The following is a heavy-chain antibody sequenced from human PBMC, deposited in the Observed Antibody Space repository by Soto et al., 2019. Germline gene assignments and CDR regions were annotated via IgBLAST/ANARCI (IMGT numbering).Heavy chain of an antibody. V-gene: IGHV4-31*03. CDR2: IYYSGST. D-gene: IGHD2-8*01. J-gene: IGHJ4*02. CDR3: ARVGYCTNGVCYTPSDY. CDR1: GGSISSGNYY. Sequence: QVQLQESGPGLVKPSQTLSLTCTVSGGSISSGNYYWSWIRQHPGKGLEWIGYIYYSGSTYYNPSLKSRVTISVDPSKNPFSLKLSSVTAADTAVYYCARVGYCTNGVCYTPSDYWGQGTLVTVSS.